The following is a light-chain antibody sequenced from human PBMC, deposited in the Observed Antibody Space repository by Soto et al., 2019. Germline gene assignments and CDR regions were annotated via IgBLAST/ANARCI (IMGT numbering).Light chain of an antibody. J-gene: IGKJ1*01. Sequence: EIVMTQSPATLSVSPGERATLSCRASKSVSSNLAWYQQKPGQAPRLLIYGASTRATGIPARFSGSGSGTEFTITISSLQSEDFAVYYCQQYNNWPGTFGQGTKVEIK. V-gene: IGKV3-15*01. CDR3: QQYNNWPGT. CDR1: KSVSSN. CDR2: GAS.